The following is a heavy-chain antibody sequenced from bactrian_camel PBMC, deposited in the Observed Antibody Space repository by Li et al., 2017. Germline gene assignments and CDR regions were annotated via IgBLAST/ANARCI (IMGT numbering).Heavy chain of an antibody. CDR2: INKDGMT. CDR1: GHSFRRVC. J-gene: IGHJ4*01. D-gene: IGHD6*01. Sequence: QLVESGGGSVQAGGSLRLSCAVSGHSFRRVCMGWFRQDPGKERVFVSAINKDGMTTYADSVKGRFTISKDIAKNTLYLQMNSLKPEDTGMYYCSALRLDGPGTCWDRLSTVENTYSGQGTQVTVS. V-gene: IGHV3S55*01. CDR3: SALRLDGPGTCWDRLSTVENTY.